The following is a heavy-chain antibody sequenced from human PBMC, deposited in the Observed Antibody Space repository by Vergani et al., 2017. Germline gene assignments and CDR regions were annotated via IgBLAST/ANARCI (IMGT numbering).Heavy chain of an antibody. CDR2: MYHSGTT. CDR1: GDSITSRLDY. D-gene: IGHD1-14*01. V-gene: IGHV4-39*01. CDR3: ARHQIGRYTEY. J-gene: IGHJ4*02. Sequence: QLQLQESGPGLVKPSETLSLTCSVSGDSITSRLDYWGWTRQTPGKGLEWIGSMYHSGTTYYNPSLKSRATLSVDTSKNQISLQVISVTAADTAVYYCARHQIGRYTEYWGQGILVTVSS.